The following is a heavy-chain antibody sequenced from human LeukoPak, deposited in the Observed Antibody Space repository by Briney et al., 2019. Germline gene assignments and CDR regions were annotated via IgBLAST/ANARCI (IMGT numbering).Heavy chain of an antibody. V-gene: IGHV4-39*01. CDR1: GGSISSSSYY. CDR2: IYYSGST. CDR3: ARLALAVDGYNYVQSLGP. Sequence: PSETLSLTCTVSGGSISSSSYYWGWIRQPPGQGLEWIGSIYYSGSTYYNPSLKSRVTISVDTSKNQFSLKLSSVTAADTAVYYCARLALAVDGYNYVQSLGPWGQGTLVTVSS. D-gene: IGHD5-24*01. J-gene: IGHJ5*02.